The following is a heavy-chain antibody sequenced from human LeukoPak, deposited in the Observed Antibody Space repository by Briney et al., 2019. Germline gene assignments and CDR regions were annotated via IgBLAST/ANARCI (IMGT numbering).Heavy chain of an antibody. Sequence: GGSLRLSCAASGFTFNTYSLNWVRQAPGKGLEWVPYISSRSDTIYYADSVKGRFTISRDNAQNSLYLQMNSLRAEDTAVYYCARAGSIVYYDSSGLCDYWGQGTLVTVSS. CDR2: ISSRSDTI. CDR1: GFTFNTYS. J-gene: IGHJ4*02. D-gene: IGHD3-22*01. CDR3: ARAGSIVYYDSSGLCDY. V-gene: IGHV3-48*01.